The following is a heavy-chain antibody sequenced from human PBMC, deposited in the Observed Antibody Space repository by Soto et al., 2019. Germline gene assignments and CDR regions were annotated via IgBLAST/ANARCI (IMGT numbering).Heavy chain of an antibody. CDR3: ARGQSITMIVVVYYYGMDV. D-gene: IGHD3-22*01. CDR2: MNPNSGNT. J-gene: IGHJ6*02. CDR1: GYTFTSYD. V-gene: IGHV1-8*01. Sequence: GASVKVSCKASGYTFTSYDINWVRQATGQGLEWMGWMNPNSGNTGYAQKFQGRVTMTRNTSISTAYMELSSLRSEDTAVYYCARGQSITMIVVVYYYGMDVWGQGTTVTVSS.